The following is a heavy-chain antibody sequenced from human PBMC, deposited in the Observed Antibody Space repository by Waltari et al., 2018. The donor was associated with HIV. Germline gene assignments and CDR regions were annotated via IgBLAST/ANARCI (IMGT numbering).Heavy chain of an antibody. CDR3: AKGPFDY. J-gene: IGHJ4*02. CDR2: ISWNSGSI. Sequence: EVQLVESGGGLVQPGRSLRLSCAASGFTLDDYAMHWVRQAPGKGLEWVAGISWNSGSIGYEDSVKGRFTISRDNAKNSVYLEMNSLRTEDTALYYCAKGPFDYWGQGTLVTVSS. CDR1: GFTLDDYA. V-gene: IGHV3-9*01.